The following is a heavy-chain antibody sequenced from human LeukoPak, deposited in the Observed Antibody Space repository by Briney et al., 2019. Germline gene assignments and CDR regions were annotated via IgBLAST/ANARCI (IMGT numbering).Heavy chain of an antibody. CDR1: GFTFTSYS. D-gene: IGHD2-15*01. V-gene: IGHV3-21*01. J-gene: IGHJ3*02. CDR2: ISVNSDYI. CDR3: ARVHCSGGGCHQRYDGLEI. Sequence: GGSLRLSCAASGFTFTSYSMNWVRQAPGKGLEWVSSISVNSDYIYYADSLKGRFTVSRDNAKNSLYLQMNSLRAEDSAVYYCARVHCSGGGCHQRYDGLEIWGQGTMVTVSS.